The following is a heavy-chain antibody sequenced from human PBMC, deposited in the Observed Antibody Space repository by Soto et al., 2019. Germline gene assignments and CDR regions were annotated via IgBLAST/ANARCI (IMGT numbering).Heavy chain of an antibody. CDR3: ARDQATLTTVWFHP. Sequence: GASVKVSWKASGYTFTSYGISWVRQAPGQGLEWMGWISAYNGNTNYAQKLQGRVTMTTDTSTSTAYMELRSLRSDDTAVYYCARDQATLTTVWFHPWGQGTLVSGSS. J-gene: IGHJ5*02. CDR2: ISAYNGNT. V-gene: IGHV1-18*01. CDR1: GYTFTSYG. D-gene: IGHD4-17*01.